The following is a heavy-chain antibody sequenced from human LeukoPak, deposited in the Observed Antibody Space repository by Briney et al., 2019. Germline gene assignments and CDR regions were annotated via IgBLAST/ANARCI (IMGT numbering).Heavy chain of an antibody. D-gene: IGHD3-16*02. CDR2: IKSKTDGGTT. V-gene: IGHV3-15*01. CDR3: TTAEIMITFGGVIGPGY. J-gene: IGHJ4*02. CDR1: GFTFSNAW. Sequence: GGSLRLSRAASGFTFSNAWMSWVRQAPGKGLEWVGRIKSKTDGGTTDYAAPVKGRFTISRDDSKNTLYLQMNSLKTEDTAVYYCTTAEIMITFGGVIGPGYWGQGTLVTVSS.